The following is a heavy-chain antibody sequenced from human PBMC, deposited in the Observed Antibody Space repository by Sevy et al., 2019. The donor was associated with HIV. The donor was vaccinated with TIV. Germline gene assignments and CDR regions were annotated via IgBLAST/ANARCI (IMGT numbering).Heavy chain of an antibody. J-gene: IGHJ5*02. CDR1: AFTFSTSA. V-gene: IGHV1-58*01. CDR2: IVVGSGST. Sequence: ASVKVSCKASAFTFSTSAVQWVRQSRGQRLEWIGWIVVGSGSTNYAQKFQGRVTFTRDMSTNTAYMEMRSLRSDDTAVYYCAATTDTIFGVVLMNNWFDPWGQGTLVTVSS. CDR3: AATTDTIFGVVLMNNWFDP. D-gene: IGHD3-3*01.